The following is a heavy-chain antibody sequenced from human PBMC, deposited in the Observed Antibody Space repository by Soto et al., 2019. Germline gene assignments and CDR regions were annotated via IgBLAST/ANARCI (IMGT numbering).Heavy chain of an antibody. J-gene: IGHJ5*02. D-gene: IGHD3-10*01. CDR3: ATERGNSSPGLFEP. V-gene: IGHV4-30-2*01. CDR2: AYHGGAT. CDR1: GGSISSGGYS. Sequence: QLQLQESGSGLVRPSQTLSLTCVVSGGSISSGGYSWSWIRQPPGKGLEWIGYAYHGGATYYNPSLQGRGTLSVGTSQEQVFLEMDSVAAAGKAVYYCATERGNSSPGLFEPWGQGTLVTVSS.